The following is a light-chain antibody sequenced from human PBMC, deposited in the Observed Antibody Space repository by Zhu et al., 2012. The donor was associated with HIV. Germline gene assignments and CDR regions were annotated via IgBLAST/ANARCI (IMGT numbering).Light chain of an antibody. J-gene: IGKJ4*01. Sequence: EIVLMQSPGTLSLSPGERATLSCRASQTVSRNYLAWYQQKPGQAPRLLIYGASRRVTGIPDRFSGSGSGTDFTLTISRLEPEDFATYYCQQYYSLLLTFGGGTKVEIK. CDR3: QQYYSLLLT. CDR1: QTVSRNY. V-gene: IGKV3-20*01. CDR2: GAS.